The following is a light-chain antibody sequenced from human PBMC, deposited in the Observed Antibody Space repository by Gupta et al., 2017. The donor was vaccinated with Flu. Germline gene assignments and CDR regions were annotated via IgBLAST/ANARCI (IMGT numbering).Light chain of an antibody. CDR1: SNVGGYNH. V-gene: IGLV2-11*01. J-gene: IGLJ2*01. CDR3: CSFTGSNTFVV. CDR2: DVT. Sequence: SNVGGYNHVSSFQQHPGKAPKLIIYDVTKRPSGVPDRFSGSKSGSTAALTISGLQAEDEADYHCCSFTGSNTFVVFGGGTKLTVL.